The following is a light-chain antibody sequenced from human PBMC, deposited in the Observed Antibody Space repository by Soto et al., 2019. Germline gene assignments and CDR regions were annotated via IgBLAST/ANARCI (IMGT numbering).Light chain of an antibody. CDR3: QQYGISQYT. Sequence: EIVLTQSPGTLSLSPGERATLSCRASQSVSSSYLAWYQQKPGQAPRLLIYGASSRATGIPDRFSVSGSGTSFTLTISSLEPEDFAVYYCQQYGISQYTFGQGTKLEIK. J-gene: IGKJ2*01. V-gene: IGKV3-20*01. CDR2: GAS. CDR1: QSVSSSY.